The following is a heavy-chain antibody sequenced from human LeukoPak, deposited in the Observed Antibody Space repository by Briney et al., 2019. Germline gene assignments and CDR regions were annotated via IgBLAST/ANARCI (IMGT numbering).Heavy chain of an antibody. D-gene: IGHD6-19*01. CDR2: INGDGSDT. CDR3: ARVRKYSSGWYDAFDI. J-gene: IGHJ3*02. V-gene: IGHV3-74*01. Sequence: PGGSLRLSCAASRFTFSNHWMHWVRQAPGEGLVWVSRINGDGSDTGYADSVKGRFTISRDNAKNSLYLQMNSLRAEDTAVYYCARVRKYSSGWYDAFDIWGQGTMVTVSS. CDR1: RFTFSNHW.